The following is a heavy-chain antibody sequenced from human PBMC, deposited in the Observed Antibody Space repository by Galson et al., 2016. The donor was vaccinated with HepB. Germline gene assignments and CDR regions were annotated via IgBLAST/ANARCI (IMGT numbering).Heavy chain of an antibody. CDR1: GFTFSIYG. CDR2: IAYDETNT. Sequence: SLRLSCAASGFTFSIYGMHWVRQAPGKGLEWVANIAYDETNTYYADSVKGRFTISRDNPKNTLYLQMSSLRAADTAVYFCAKDWAERRQLWPDYWGQGSLVTVSS. CDR3: AKDWAERRQLWPDY. V-gene: IGHV3-30*18. D-gene: IGHD1-1*01. J-gene: IGHJ4*02.